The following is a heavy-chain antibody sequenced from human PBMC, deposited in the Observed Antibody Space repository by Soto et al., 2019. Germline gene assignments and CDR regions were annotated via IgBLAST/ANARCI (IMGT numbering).Heavy chain of an antibody. V-gene: IGHV3-23*01. CDR3: AKDAVYNDGLWVAEA. J-gene: IGHJ5*02. CDR2: IVGSGQS. D-gene: IGHD2-21*01. Sequence: RYCASSGFTLSTFAMMWVRQAPGKGLEWVSGIVGSGQSYHADSVTGRFTISKDNSKNTLYLQMNSLRADDTAVYYCAKDAVYNDGLWVAEALGQGTIVTVAS. CDR1: GFTLSTFA.